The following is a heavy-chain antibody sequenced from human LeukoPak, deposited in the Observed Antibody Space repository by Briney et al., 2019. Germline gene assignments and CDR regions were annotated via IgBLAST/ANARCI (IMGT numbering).Heavy chain of an antibody. Sequence: ASVKVSCKASGGTFSSYAISWVRQAPGQGLEGMGWVSAYNGHTNYAQKFQGRVTMTTDTSTSTASMELRSLRSDDTAVYYCATDLSGSYSRPDYWGQGTLVTVSS. V-gene: IGHV1-18*01. CDR3: ATDLSGSYSRPDY. D-gene: IGHD1-26*01. CDR2: VSAYNGHT. CDR1: GGTFSSYA. J-gene: IGHJ4*02.